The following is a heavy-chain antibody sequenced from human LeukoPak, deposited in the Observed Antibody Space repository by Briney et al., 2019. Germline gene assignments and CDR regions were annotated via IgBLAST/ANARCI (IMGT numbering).Heavy chain of an antibody. CDR2: IYYSGST. Sequence: SETLSLTCTVSGGSISSGDYYWSWIRQPPGKGLEWIGYIYYSGSTYYNPSLKSRVTISVDTSKNQFSLKLSSVTAADTAVYYCAREITPMITFGGVIAQNFDYWGQGTLVTVSS. CDR3: AREITPMITFGGVIAQNFDY. D-gene: IGHD3-16*02. CDR1: GGSISSGDYY. J-gene: IGHJ4*02. V-gene: IGHV4-30-4*08.